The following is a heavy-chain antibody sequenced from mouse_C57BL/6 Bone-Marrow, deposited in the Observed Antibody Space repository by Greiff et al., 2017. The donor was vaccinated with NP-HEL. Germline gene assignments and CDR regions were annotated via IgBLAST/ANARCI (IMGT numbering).Heavy chain of an antibody. CDR3: ARGRYYGSPGYAMDY. Sequence: QVQLKQSGPGLVAPSQSLSITCTVSGFSLTSYAISWVRQPPGKGLEWLGVIWTGGGTNYNSALKSRLSISKKNSKSQVFLKMNSLQTDDTARYYWARGRYYGSPGYAMDYWGQGTSVTVSS. J-gene: IGHJ4*01. D-gene: IGHD1-1*01. CDR1: GFSLTSYA. V-gene: IGHV2-9-1*01. CDR2: IWTGGGT.